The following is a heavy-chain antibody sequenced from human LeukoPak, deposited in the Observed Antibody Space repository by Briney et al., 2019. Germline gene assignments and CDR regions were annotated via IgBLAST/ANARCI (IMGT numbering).Heavy chain of an antibody. J-gene: IGHJ5*02. CDR2: INHSGST. CDR1: GGSFSGYY. Sequence: PSETPSLTCAVYGGSFSGYYWSWIRQPPGKGLEWIGEINHSGSTNYNPSLKSRVTISVDTSKNQFSLKLSSVTAADTAVYYCARNWFDPWGQGTLVTVSS. V-gene: IGHV4-34*01. CDR3: ARNWFDP.